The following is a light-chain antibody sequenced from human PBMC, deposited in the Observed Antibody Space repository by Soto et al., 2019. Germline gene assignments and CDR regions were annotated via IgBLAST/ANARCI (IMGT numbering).Light chain of an antibody. Sequence: QSVLTQPASVSGSPGQSITISCTGTSSDVGSYNLVSWYQQHPGKAPKLMIYEVTKRPSGVSNRFSGSKSGSTSSLTISGLQAEYEADYYCYSYAGSSTLRVFGAGTKVTVL. J-gene: IGLJ1*01. CDR3: YSYAGSSTLRV. V-gene: IGLV2-23*02. CDR2: EVT. CDR1: SSDVGSYNL.